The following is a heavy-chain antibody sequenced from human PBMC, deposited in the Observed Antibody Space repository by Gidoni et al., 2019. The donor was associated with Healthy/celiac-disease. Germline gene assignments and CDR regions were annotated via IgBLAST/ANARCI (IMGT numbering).Heavy chain of an antibody. D-gene: IGHD6-6*01. J-gene: IGHJ4*02. CDR2: ISYDGSNK. CDR1: GFTFSSYG. V-gene: IGHV3-30*03. CDR3: ASSISSSSSAGGGY. Sequence: QVQLVESGGGVVQPGRSLRLSCAASGFTFSSYGMHWVRQAPGKGLEWVAVISYDGSNKYYADSGKGRFTISRDNSKNTLYLQMNSLRAEDTAVYYCASSISSSSSAGGGYWGQGTLVTVSS.